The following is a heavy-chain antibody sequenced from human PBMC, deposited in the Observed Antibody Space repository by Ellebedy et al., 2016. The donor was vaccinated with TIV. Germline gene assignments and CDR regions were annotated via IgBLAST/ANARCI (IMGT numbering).Heavy chain of an antibody. Sequence: GEYLKISCAASGFMFRSFSMNWVRQAPGKGQEWVASISSSSDYIYYAESVKGRFTISRDNAKNSLYLQMNSLRAEDTAVYYCASSGYSGYDLDYWGQGTLVTVSS. CDR3: ASSGYSGYDLDY. V-gene: IGHV3-21*06. J-gene: IGHJ4*02. D-gene: IGHD5-12*01. CDR1: GFMFRSFS. CDR2: ISSSSDYI.